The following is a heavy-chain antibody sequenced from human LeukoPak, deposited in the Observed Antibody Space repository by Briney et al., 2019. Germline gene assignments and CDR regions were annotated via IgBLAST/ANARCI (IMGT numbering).Heavy chain of an antibody. J-gene: IGHJ4*01. CDR3: ARGGSGWYFDY. CDR2: IYTVDSDT. D-gene: IGHD6-19*01. CDR1: GYIFTNYW. V-gene: IGHV5-51*01. Sequence: GESLKISCKGSGYIFTNYWIGWVRQKPGKGLEYMGIIYTVDSDTRYSPSLQGQVTISVDKSINTAYLQWTTLKASDTAMYYCARGGSGWYFDYWGHGSLVTVSS.